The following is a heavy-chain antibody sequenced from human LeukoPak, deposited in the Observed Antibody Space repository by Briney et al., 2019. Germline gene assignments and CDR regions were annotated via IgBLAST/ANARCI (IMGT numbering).Heavy chain of an antibody. J-gene: IGHJ3*02. Sequence: ASVKVSCTASGYTFTGYYIQWVRQAPGQGLEWMGWINPNSGGTNYAQRFQGRVTMTTDTSISTAYMELSRLRSDDTAVYYCARQSGSPRDAFDIWGQGTMVTVSS. CDR1: GYTFTGYY. CDR3: ARQSGSPRDAFDI. V-gene: IGHV1-2*02. CDR2: INPNSGGT.